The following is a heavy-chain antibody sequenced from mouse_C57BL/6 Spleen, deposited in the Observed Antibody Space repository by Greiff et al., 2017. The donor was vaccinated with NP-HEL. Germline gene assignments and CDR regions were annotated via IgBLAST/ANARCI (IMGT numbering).Heavy chain of an antibody. D-gene: IGHD2-2*01. V-gene: IGHV1-80*01. CDR2: IYPGDGDT. CDR1: GYAFSSYW. J-gene: IGHJ4*01. CDR3: ARNYGYDEYYYAMDY. Sequence: QVQLQQSGAELVKPGASVKISCKASGYAFSSYWMNWVKQRPGKGLEWIGQIYPGDGDTNYNGKFKGKATLTADKSSSTAYMQLSSLTSEDSAVYFCARNYGYDEYYYAMDYWGQGTSVTVSS.